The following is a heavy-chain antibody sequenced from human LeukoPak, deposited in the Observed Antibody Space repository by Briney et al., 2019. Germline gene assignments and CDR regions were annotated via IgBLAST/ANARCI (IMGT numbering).Heavy chain of an antibody. Sequence: SETLSLTCTVSGGSISSYYWTWIRQPPGKGLEWIGYIYYSGSTNHNPSLKSRVTTSVDTSKNQFPLMLSSVTAADTAVYYCASYADYRFDYWGRGTLVTVSS. V-gene: IGHV4-59*01. CDR1: GGSISSYY. CDR2: IYYSGST. CDR3: ASYADYRFDY. J-gene: IGHJ4*02. D-gene: IGHD4-17*01.